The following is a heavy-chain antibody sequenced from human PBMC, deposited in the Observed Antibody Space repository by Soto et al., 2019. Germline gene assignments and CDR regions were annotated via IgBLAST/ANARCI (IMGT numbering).Heavy chain of an antibody. J-gene: IGHJ5*02. Sequence: ASVKVSCKASGYTFTGYYMHWVRQAPGQGLEWMGRINPDSGDTIYAQKFQGRVTMTRDTSISTAYMELSRLRSDDTALYYCARPYTSPSNWFAPWGQGTLVTVSS. V-gene: IGHV1-2*06. CDR3: ARPYTSPSNWFAP. CDR1: GYTFTGYY. D-gene: IGHD1-26*01. CDR2: INPDSGDT.